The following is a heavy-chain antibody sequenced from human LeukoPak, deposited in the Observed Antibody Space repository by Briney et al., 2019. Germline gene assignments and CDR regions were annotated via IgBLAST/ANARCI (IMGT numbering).Heavy chain of an antibody. D-gene: IGHD3-22*01. V-gene: IGHV1-2*02. J-gene: IGHJ1*01. CDR1: GYTFTGYY. CDR2: INPNSGGT. CDR3: ASYPMYYYDSSGPKSEYFQH. Sequence: GASVKVSCKASGYTFTGYYMHWVRQAPRQGLEWMGWINPNSGGTNYAQKFQGRVTMTRDTSISTAYMELSRLRSDDTAVYYCASYPMYYYDSSGPKSEYFQHWGQGTLVTVSS.